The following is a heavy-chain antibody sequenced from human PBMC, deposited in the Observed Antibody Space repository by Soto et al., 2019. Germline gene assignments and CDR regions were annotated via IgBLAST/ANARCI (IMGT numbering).Heavy chain of an antibody. Sequence: ASVKVSCKASGGTFSSYAISWVRQAPGQGLEWMGGIIPIFGTANYAQKFQGRVTITADESTSTAYMELNSLKTEDTAVYYCARGPDSSTGYYGPFEYWGQGTLVTVSS. CDR2: IIPIFGTA. CDR3: ARGPDSSTGYYGPFEY. J-gene: IGHJ4*02. V-gene: IGHV1-69*13. CDR1: GGTFSSYA. D-gene: IGHD3-9*01.